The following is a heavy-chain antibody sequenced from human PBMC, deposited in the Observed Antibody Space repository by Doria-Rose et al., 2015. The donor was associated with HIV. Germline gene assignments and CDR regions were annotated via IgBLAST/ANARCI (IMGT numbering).Heavy chain of an antibody. Sequence: QAPGKGLEWVSGINWNGGSTGYADSVKGRFTISRDNAKNSLYLQMNSLRAEDTALYYCARDPSSIAARGAFDIWGQGTMVTVSS. D-gene: IGHD6-6*01. J-gene: IGHJ3*02. CDR2: INWNGGST. CDR3: ARDPSSIAARGAFDI. V-gene: IGHV3-20*03.